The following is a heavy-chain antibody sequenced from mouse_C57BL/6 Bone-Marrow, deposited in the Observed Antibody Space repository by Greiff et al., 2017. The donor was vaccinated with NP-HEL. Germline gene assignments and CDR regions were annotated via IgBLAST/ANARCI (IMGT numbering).Heavy chain of an antibody. J-gene: IGHJ2*01. Sequence: VQLQQSGPELVKPGASVKIPCKASGYTFPDYNMDWVKQSPGKSLEWIGDINPNNGGTIYNQKFKGKATLTVAKSSSTAYMELRSLTSEDTAVYYCARKSLYGSSFYFDYWGQGTTLTVSS. CDR2: INPNNGGT. V-gene: IGHV1-18*01. CDR3: ARKSLYGSSFYFDY. D-gene: IGHD1-1*01. CDR1: GYTFPDYN.